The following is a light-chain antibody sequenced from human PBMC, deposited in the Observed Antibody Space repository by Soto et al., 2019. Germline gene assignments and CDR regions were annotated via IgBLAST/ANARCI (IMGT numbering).Light chain of an antibody. CDR3: QQFNSYPIT. CDR2: DVS. V-gene: IGKV1-5*01. CDR1: QSIGDS. J-gene: IGKJ5*01. Sequence: IQMTQSPSTLSASVGDRVTITCRASQSIGDSLAWYQQKPGKAPYLLISDVSSLERGVPSRFSGSGSGTEFTLTISSLQPEDFATYYCQQFNSYPITFGQGTRLEIK.